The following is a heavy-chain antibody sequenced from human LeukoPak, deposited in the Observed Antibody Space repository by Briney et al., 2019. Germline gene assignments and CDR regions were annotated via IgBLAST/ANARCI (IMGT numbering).Heavy chain of an antibody. Sequence: PGGSLRLSCAASGFTFSSYWMSWVRQAPGKGLEWVANIKQDGSEKYYVDSVKGRFTISRDNAKISLYLQMNSLRAEDTAVYYCARDPRVRIAAAGPRVDYWGQGTLVTVSS. J-gene: IGHJ4*02. V-gene: IGHV3-7*01. CDR3: ARDPRVRIAAAGPRVDY. CDR2: IKQDGSEK. D-gene: IGHD6-13*01. CDR1: GFTFSSYW.